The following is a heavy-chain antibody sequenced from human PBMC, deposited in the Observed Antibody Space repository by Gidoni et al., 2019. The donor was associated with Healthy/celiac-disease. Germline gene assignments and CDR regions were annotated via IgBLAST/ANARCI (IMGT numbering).Heavy chain of an antibody. CDR2: IYSGGST. CDR3: ARALVDTAMVIYWYFDL. V-gene: IGHV3-53*01. D-gene: IGHD5-18*01. Sequence: EVQLVESGGGLIQPGGSLSLSCAASGFTVSSHYMSWVRQAPGKGLEWVSVIYSGGSTYYADSVKGRFTISRDNSKNTLYLQMNSLRAEDTAVYYCARALVDTAMVIYWYFDLWGRGTLVTVSS. CDR1: GFTVSSHY. J-gene: IGHJ2*01.